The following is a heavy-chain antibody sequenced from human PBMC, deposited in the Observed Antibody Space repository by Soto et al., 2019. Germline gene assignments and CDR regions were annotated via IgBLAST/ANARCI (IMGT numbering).Heavy chain of an antibody. J-gene: IGHJ4*02. CDR3: ASRVKIAAAGGFDY. Sequence: SVKVSCKASGGTFSSYAISWVRQAPGQGLEWMGGIIPIFGTANYAQKFQGRVTITADKSTSTAYMELSSLRSEDTAVYYCASRVKIAAAGGFDYWGQGTLVTVSS. V-gene: IGHV1-69*06. CDR1: GGTFSSYA. CDR2: IIPIFGTA. D-gene: IGHD6-13*01.